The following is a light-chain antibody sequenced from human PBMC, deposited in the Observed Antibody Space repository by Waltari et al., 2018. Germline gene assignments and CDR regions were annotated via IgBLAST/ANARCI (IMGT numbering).Light chain of an antibody. V-gene: IGKV1-39*01. CDR1: HNINNF. J-gene: IGKJ1*01. CDR2: GAS. CDR3: QEGSSVRPT. Sequence: DIQMTQSPSSLSASIGDRVTITRRASHNINNFLSWYHQKVGKVPKLLIYGASTLLPGVPSRFTGSGSGTDYALTITSLQAEDVATYYCQEGSSVRPTFGQGTKVEVK.